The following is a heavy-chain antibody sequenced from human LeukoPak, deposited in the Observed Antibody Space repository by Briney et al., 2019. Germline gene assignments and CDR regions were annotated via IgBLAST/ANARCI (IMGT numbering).Heavy chain of an antibody. D-gene: IGHD5-18*01. Sequence: PSETLSLTCTVSGGSINGYYWTWIRQPAAKGQEWIGRIYTSGTTNYNPSLKRQVTMSVDTSKNQFSLKLSSVTAADTAMYYCAREINVDTAMVLDYWGQGALVTVSS. CDR1: GGSINGYY. V-gene: IGHV4-4*07. J-gene: IGHJ4*02. CDR2: IYTSGTT. CDR3: AREINVDTAMVLDY.